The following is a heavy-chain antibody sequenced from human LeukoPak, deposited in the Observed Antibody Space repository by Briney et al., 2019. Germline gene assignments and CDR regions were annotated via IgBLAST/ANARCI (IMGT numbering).Heavy chain of an antibody. J-gene: IGHJ4*02. D-gene: IGHD5-24*01. Sequence: GESLKFSCKGSGYSFTSYWFGWVCQMPGKGLEWMGIIYPGDSDTRYSPSFQGQVTISADKSISTAYLQWSSLKASDTAMYYCARHRIGGEMATSYYFDYWGQGTLVTVSS. CDR1: GYSFTSYW. CDR3: ARHRIGGEMATSYYFDY. CDR2: IYPGDSDT. V-gene: IGHV5-51*01.